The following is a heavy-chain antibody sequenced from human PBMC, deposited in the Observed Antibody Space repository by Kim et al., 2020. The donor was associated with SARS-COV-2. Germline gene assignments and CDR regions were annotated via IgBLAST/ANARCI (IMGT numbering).Heavy chain of an antibody. Sequence: FQGRVTITADESTSTAYMELSSLRSEDTAVYYCARGRGYSYGWAEYYFDYWGQGTLVTVSS. CDR3: ARGRGYSYGWAEYYFDY. J-gene: IGHJ4*02. D-gene: IGHD5-18*01. V-gene: IGHV1-69*01.